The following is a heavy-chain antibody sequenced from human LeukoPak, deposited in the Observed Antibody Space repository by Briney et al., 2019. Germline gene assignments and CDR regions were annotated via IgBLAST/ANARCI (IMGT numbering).Heavy chain of an antibody. CDR1: GGTFSSYA. D-gene: IGHD4-17*01. J-gene: IGHJ5*02. CDR3: ARDGGYGDYGGNWFDP. V-gene: IGHV1-69*13. CDR2: IIPIFGTA. Sequence: WASVTVSCKASGGTFSSYAISWVRQAPGQGLEWMGGIIPIFGTANYAQKFQGRVTITADESTSTAYMELSSLRSEDTAVYYYARDGGYGDYGGNWFDPWGQGTLVTVSS.